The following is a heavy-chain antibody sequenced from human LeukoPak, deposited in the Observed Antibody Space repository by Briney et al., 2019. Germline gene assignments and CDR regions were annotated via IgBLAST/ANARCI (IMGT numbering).Heavy chain of an antibody. D-gene: IGHD2-15*01. V-gene: IGHV3-66*01. Sequence: GGSLRLSCTASGFTFSITYMAWVRQAPGKGLEWVSVIYSGGSTYYADSVKGRFTISRDNSKNTLYLQMNSLRAEDTAVYYCARATVDNDAFDIWGQGTMVTVSS. J-gene: IGHJ3*02. CDR3: ARATVDNDAFDI. CDR1: GFTFSITY. CDR2: IYSGGST.